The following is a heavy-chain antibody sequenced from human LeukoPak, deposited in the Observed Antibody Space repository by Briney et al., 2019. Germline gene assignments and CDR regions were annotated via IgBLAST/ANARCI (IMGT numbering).Heavy chain of an antibody. CDR2: IYSGGST. J-gene: IGHJ4*02. Sequence: PGGSLRLSCAASGFTVSSNYMSWVRQAPGKGLEWVSIIYSGGSTFYADSVKGRFTISRDNSKNTLYLQMNSLRAEDTAVYYCAKDRDFDYWGQGTLVTVSS. CDR1: GFTVSSNY. CDR3: AKDRDFDY. V-gene: IGHV3-53*01.